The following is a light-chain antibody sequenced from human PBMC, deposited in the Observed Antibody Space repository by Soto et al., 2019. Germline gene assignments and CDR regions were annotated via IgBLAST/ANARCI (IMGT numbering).Light chain of an antibody. J-gene: IGLJ2*01. CDR2: SNN. Sequence: QSMLTQAPSASGTPGQRVTISCSGSRSNIGSNPVNWYQQLPGTAPQVVVYSNNQRPSGVPDRFSGSKSGTSASLAISGLQSEDEADYYCAAWDASLNAVVFGGGTKVTVL. V-gene: IGLV1-44*01. CDR1: RSNIGSNP. CDR3: AAWDASLNAVV.